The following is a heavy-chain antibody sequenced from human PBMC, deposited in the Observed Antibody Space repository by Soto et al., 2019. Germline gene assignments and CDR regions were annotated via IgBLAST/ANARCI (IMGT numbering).Heavy chain of an antibody. Sequence: ASVKVSCKASGYTFTSYYINWVRQATGQGLEWMGWMNPNSGNTGYAQKFQGRVTMTRNTSIRTAYMELSSLRSEDTAVYYCARLRDFCSGFQVYYGMDVWGQGTTVTVSS. CDR3: ARLRDFCSGFQVYYGMDV. V-gene: IGHV1-8*01. D-gene: IGHD3-3*01. CDR1: GYTFTSYY. J-gene: IGHJ6*02. CDR2: MNPNSGNT.